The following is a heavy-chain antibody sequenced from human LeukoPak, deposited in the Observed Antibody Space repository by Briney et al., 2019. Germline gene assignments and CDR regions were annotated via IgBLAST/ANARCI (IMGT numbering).Heavy chain of an antibody. CDR2: ISSSGSPI. Sequence: GGSLRLSCAASGFTFSGYAMNWVRQAPGKGLEWVSYISSSGSPIYYADSVKGRFTISRDNAKNSLYLQMNSLRDEDTAVYYCASDSVSYSSSFDYWGQGTLVTVSS. J-gene: IGHJ4*02. CDR3: ASDSVSYSSSFDY. D-gene: IGHD6-19*01. V-gene: IGHV3-48*02. CDR1: GFTFSGYA.